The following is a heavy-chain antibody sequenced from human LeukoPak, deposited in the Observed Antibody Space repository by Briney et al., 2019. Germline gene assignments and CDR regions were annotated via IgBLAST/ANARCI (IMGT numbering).Heavy chain of an antibody. CDR3: AREGYCSSTSCYIDY. Sequence: PGRSLRLSCAASGFTFSSYAMHWVRQAPGKGLEWVAVISDKGNHKYYAASMKGRFTISRDNSKNTLYLQLNSLRAADTAVYYCAREGYCSSTSCYIDYWGQGTLVTVSS. V-gene: IGHV3-30*01. D-gene: IGHD2-2*02. J-gene: IGHJ4*02. CDR1: GFTFSSYA. CDR2: ISDKGNHK.